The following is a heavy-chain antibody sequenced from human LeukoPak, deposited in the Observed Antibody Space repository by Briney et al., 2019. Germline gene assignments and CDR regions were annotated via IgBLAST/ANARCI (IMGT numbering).Heavy chain of an antibody. CDR2: ISSSSSYI. V-gene: IGHV3-21*01. CDR3: ARDPRNGLPDY. J-gene: IGHJ4*02. CDR1: GFTVSGNF. Sequence: GGSLRLSCAVSGFTVSGNFMNWVRQAPGKGLEWVSSISSSSSYIYYADSVKGRFTISRDNSKNTLYLQMNSLRAEDTAVYYCARDPRNGLPDYWGQGTLVTVSS. D-gene: IGHD5-18*01.